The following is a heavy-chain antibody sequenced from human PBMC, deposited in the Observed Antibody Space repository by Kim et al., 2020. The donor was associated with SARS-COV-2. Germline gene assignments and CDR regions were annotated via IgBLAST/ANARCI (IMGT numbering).Heavy chain of an antibody. J-gene: IGHJ4*02. CDR2: TTRSWDGS. CDR1: GFMFSDYA. CDR3: VGYGRNYGPVL. V-gene: IGHV3-64D*06. Sequence: GGSLRLSCAGSGFMFSDYAIHWVRRGPGQGLEYVSATTRSWDGSFYADSVEGRFTVSRDNSKNTLYLQMNSLRLEDTSVYYCVGYGRNYGPVLWGQGTLVIVS. D-gene: IGHD1-7*01.